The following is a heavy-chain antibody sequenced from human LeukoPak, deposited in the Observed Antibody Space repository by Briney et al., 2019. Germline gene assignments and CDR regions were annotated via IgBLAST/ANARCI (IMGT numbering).Heavy chain of an antibody. J-gene: IGHJ4*02. CDR3: ARDSLETLTPIDY. CDR1: GFTFSSYS. D-gene: IGHD1-1*01. V-gene: IGHV3-21*04. Sequence: GGSLRLSCAASGFTFSSYSMNWVRQAPGKGLEWVSSISSSSSYIYYADSVKGRFTISRDNSKNTLYLQMNSLRAEDTAVYYCARDSLETLTPIDYWGQGTLVTVSS. CDR2: ISSSSSYI.